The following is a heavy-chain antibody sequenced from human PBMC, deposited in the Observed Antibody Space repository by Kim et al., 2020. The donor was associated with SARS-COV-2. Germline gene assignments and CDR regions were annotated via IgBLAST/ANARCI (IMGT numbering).Heavy chain of an antibody. CDR1: GFIFSKYW. CDR2: INEDGSTK. CDR3: AREVPGLLVDFDC. V-gene: IGHV3-7*03. Sequence: GGSLRLSCAASGFIFSKYWMSWVRQIPGKGLEWLANINEDGSTKNYADSMKGRFTISRDNAKNSLHLEMNSLRVEDTAFYYCAREVPGLLVDFDCWGQGTLVTGSS. D-gene: IGHD6-6*01. J-gene: IGHJ4*02.